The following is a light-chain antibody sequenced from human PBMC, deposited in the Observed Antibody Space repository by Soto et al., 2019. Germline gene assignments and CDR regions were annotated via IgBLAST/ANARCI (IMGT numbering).Light chain of an antibody. CDR2: KAS. V-gene: IGKV1-5*03. Sequence: DIHMTQSPSTLSGSVGDRVTITCRASQTISSWLAWYQQKPGKAPKLLIYKASTLKSGVPSRFSGSGSGTEFTLTISSLQPDDFVTYYCQHYNSYSEAFGQGTKVDIK. J-gene: IGKJ1*01. CDR1: QTISSW. CDR3: QHYNSYSEA.